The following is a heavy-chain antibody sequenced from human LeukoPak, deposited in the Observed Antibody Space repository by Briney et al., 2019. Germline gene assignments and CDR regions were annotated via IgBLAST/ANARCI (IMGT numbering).Heavy chain of an antibody. Sequence: SVKVSCKASRGTFSSYTISWVRQAPGQGLEWMGRIIPILGIANSAQKLQGRVTITEDKYTSTDYMELSSLRSEDTAVYYCAREASSGWYFGYWGQGTLVTVSS. V-gene: IGHV1-69*04. CDR1: RGTFSSYT. J-gene: IGHJ4*02. CDR2: IIPILGIA. CDR3: AREASSGWYFGY. D-gene: IGHD6-19*01.